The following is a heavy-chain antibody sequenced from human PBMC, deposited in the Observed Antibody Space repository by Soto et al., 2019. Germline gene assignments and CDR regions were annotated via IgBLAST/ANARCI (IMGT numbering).Heavy chain of an antibody. Sequence: QVQLVQSGSEGKEPGASMKISCQASGYTFTRYDITWVRQATGQGLEWMGWMNPQTGNTAYAEKFQGRVTMTRSTSINTAYMELSGLRSADTAVYYCARLSEESSSSNYYYFAMDVWGKGSTVTVSS. J-gene: IGHJ6*03. CDR1: GYTFTRYD. D-gene: IGHD6-6*01. CDR2: MNPQTGNT. V-gene: IGHV1-8*01. CDR3: ARLSEESSSSNYYYFAMDV.